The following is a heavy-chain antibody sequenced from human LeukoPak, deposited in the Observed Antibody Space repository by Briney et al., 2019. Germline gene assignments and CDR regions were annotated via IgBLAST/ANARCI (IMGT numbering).Heavy chain of an antibody. D-gene: IGHD2-21*02. CDR2: IRSKAHSYAT. V-gene: IGHV3-73*01. J-gene: IGHJ5*02. CDR1: GFTFSGSA. Sequence: GGSLKLSCAASGFTFSGSAMHWVRQASGKGLEWVGRIRSKAHSYATAYAASVKGRYTLSRDDSKNTAYLQMNSLKTEDTAVYYCTIVEYCGGDCYPWGQGTLVTVSS. CDR3: TIVEYCGGDCYP.